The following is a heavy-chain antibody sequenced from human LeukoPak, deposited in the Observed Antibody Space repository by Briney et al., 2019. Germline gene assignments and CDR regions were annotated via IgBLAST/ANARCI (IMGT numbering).Heavy chain of an antibody. J-gene: IGHJ3*02. CDR1: GFTFSDYN. CDR2: ISRSGSTK. V-gene: IGHV3-11*04. CDR3: ARDFTGYSSVEDGDAFDI. Sequence: GGSLRLSCAASGFTFSDYNMRWIRQAPGKGLEWVSSISRSGSTKYYADSVKGRFTISRDNSKNTLYLQMNSLRAEDTAVYYCARDFTGYSSVEDGDAFDIWGQGTMVTVSS. D-gene: IGHD6-19*01.